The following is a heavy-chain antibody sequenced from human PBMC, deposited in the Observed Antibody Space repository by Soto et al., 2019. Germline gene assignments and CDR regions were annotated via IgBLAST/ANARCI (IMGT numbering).Heavy chain of an antibody. CDR3: ARVTXFYDILTSSYALNYFDY. CDR2: IYAGGNT. D-gene: IGHD3-9*01. V-gene: IGHV3-53*01. J-gene: IGHJ4*02. CDR1: GFNVTSNY. Sequence: GGSLRLSCAASGFNVTSNYMTWVRQAPGKGLECVSVIYAGGNTYYPDSVKGRFTISSDNSKNTLFLQMNNLRAEDTAVYYCARVTXFYDILTSSYALNYFDYWGQGTRVTVSS.